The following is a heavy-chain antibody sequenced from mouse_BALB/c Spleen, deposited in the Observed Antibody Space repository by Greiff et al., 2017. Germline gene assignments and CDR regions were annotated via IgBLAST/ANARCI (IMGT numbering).Heavy chain of an antibody. V-gene: IGHV5-17*02. Sequence: EVHLVESGGGLVQPGGSRKLSCAASGFTFSSFGMHWVRQAPEKGLEWVAYISSGSSTIYYADTVKGRFTISRDNPKNTLFLQMTSLRSEDTAMYYCAREAYYYGSSLFDYWGQGTTLTVSS. CDR1: GFTFSSFG. J-gene: IGHJ2*01. CDR3: AREAYYYGSSLFDY. D-gene: IGHD1-1*01. CDR2: ISSGSSTI.